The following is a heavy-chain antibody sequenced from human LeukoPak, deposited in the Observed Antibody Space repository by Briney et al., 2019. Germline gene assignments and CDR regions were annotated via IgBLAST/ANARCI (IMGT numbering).Heavy chain of an antibody. D-gene: IGHD3-10*01. CDR2: IYTSGST. CDR3: ARAMVRGEYYFDY. CDR1: GDSISSYY. V-gene: IGHV4-4*07. Sequence: SETLSLTCTVSGDSISSYYWSWIRQPAGKGLQWIGRIYTSGSTNYNPSLKSRVTMSVDTSKNQFSLKLSSVTAANTAVYYCARAMVRGEYYFDYWGQGTLVTVSS. J-gene: IGHJ4*02.